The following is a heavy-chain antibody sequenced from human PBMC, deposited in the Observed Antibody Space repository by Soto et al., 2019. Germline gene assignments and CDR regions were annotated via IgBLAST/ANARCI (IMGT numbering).Heavy chain of an antibody. CDR3: ARHRSTGYSSSWYYYFDY. D-gene: IGHD6-13*01. CDR2: IYYSGST. V-gene: IGHV4-39*01. Sequence: QLQLQESGPGLVKPSETLSLTCTVSGGSISSSSYYWGWIRQPPGKGLEWIGSIYYSGSTYYNPPLKSRVTISLDTSKNQFSRKLSSVTAADTAVYYCARHRSTGYSSSWYYYFDYWGQGTLVTVSS. CDR1: GGSISSSSYY. J-gene: IGHJ4*02.